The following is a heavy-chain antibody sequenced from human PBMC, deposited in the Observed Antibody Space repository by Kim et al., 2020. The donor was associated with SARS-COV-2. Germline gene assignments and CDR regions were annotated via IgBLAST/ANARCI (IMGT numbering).Heavy chain of an antibody. V-gene: IGHV3-21*01. J-gene: IGHJ6*02. CDR2: ISSSSSYI. Sequence: GGSLRLSCAASGFTFSSYSMNWVRQAPGKGLEWVSSISSSSSYIYYADSVKGRFTISRDNAKNSLYLQMNSLRAEDTAVYYCARDSSSARLRPLPIYYYYYGMDVWGQGTTVTVSS. D-gene: IGHD6-6*01. CDR3: ARDSSSARLRPLPIYYYYYGMDV. CDR1: GFTFSSYS.